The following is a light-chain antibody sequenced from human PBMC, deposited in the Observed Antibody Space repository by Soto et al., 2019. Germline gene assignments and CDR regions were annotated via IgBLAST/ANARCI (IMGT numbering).Light chain of an antibody. Sequence: LMTQSSATLSLSPGERATLSCRASQFVGRNLAWYQQKPGQSPRLLVYGASTRATGIPASFTGSGSGTGFTLIIINLKSQDAELYYCQQYYNWCRKFGQGTKVDIK. J-gene: IGKJ1*01. CDR1: QFVGRN. CDR2: GAS. CDR3: QQYYNWCRK. V-gene: IGKV3-15*01.